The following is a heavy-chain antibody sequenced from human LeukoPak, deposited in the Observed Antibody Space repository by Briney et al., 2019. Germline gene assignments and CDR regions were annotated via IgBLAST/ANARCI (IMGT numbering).Heavy chain of an antibody. CDR3: ARGVDYYDSSGYLGDYFDY. V-gene: IGHV1-2*02. CDR2: INPNSGGT. D-gene: IGHD3-22*01. CDR1: GYTFTGYY. J-gene: IGHJ4*02. Sequence: ASVKVSCKASGYTFTGYYMHWVRQAPGQGLEWMGWINPNSGGTNYAQKFQGRVTMTRDTSISTAYMELSRLRSDDTAVYYCARGVDYYDSSGYLGDYFDYWGQGTLVTVSS.